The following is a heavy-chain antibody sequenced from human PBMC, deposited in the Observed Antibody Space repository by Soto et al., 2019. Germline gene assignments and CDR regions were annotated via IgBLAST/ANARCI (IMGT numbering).Heavy chain of an antibody. D-gene: IGHD3-10*01. Sequence: SETLSLTCTVSGCSISSGGYYWSWIRQHPGKGLEWIGYIYYSGSTYYNPSLKSRVTISVDTSKNQFSLKLSSVTAADTAVYYCARVGITMPSNYYYGMDVWGQGTTVTVSS. CDR3: ARVGITMPSNYYYGMDV. CDR1: GCSISSGGYY. J-gene: IGHJ6*02. CDR2: IYYSGST. V-gene: IGHV4-31*03.